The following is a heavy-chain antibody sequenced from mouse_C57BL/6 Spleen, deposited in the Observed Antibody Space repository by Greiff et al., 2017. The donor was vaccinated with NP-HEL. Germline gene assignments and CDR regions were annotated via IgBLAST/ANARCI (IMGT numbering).Heavy chain of an antibody. CDR2: IWSGGST. Sequence: QVQLKESGPGLVQPSQSLSITCTVSGFSLTSYGVHWVRQSPGKGLEWLGVIWSGGSTDYNAAFISRLSISKDNSKSQVFFKMNSLQADDTAIYYCARKGGDGYYWYFDVWGTGTTVTVSS. J-gene: IGHJ1*03. CDR3: ARKGGDGYYWYFDV. V-gene: IGHV2-2*01. D-gene: IGHD2-3*01. CDR1: GFSLTSYG.